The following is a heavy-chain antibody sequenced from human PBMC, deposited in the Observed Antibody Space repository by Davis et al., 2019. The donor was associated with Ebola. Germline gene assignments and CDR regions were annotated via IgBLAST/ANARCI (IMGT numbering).Heavy chain of an antibody. D-gene: IGHD3-10*01. CDR2: INPNSGGT. J-gene: IGHJ4*02. Sequence: ASVKVSCKASGYTFTGYYMHWVRQAPGQGLEWMGWINPNSGGTNYAQKFQGRVTMTRDTSTNTAYMELTRLKFDDTAVYYCARVFSLVVRGVSLGYWGQGTPVTVTS. V-gene: IGHV1-2*02. CDR3: ARVFSLVVRGVSLGY. CDR1: GYTFTGYY.